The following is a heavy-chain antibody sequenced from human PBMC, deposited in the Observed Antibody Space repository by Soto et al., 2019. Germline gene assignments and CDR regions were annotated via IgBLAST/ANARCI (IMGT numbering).Heavy chain of an antibody. CDR1: GFTFSSYA. Sequence: VQLLESGGGLVQPGGSLSLSCAASGFTFSSYAMSWVRQAPGKGLEWVSIIGVGGGDRYYPESVKGRFTISRDNSRDTLYLEMNSLRDEDTAVYYCARVRFGELVWGQGTLVTVSS. J-gene: IGHJ4*02. V-gene: IGHV3-23*01. D-gene: IGHD3-10*01. CDR2: IGVGGGDR. CDR3: ARVRFGELV.